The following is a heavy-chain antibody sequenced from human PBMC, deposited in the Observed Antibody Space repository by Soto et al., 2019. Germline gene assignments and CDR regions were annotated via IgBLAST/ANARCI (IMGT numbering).Heavy chain of an antibody. CDR3: ARESEELTANFDY. J-gene: IGHJ4*02. V-gene: IGHV3-21*06. Sequence: EVQLVESGGGLVKPGGSLRLSCAASGFTFTRYSMNWVRQAPGKRLEWVSSISSTTNYIYYGESMKGRFTISRENAKNSLSLELNSLRAEDTAVYYCARESEELTANFDYWGQGTLVTVSS. D-gene: IGHD1-26*01. CDR2: ISSTTNYI. CDR1: GFTFTRYS.